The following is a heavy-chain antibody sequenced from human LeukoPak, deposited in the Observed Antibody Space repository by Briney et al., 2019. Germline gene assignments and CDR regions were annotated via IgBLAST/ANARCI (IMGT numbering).Heavy chain of an antibody. CDR2: ISGSDGST. CDR1: GFTFSSYA. CDR3: ARFYANEWELPH. Sequence: PGGSLRLSCAASGFTFSSYAMSWVRQAPGKGLEWVSGISGSDGSTNYADSVKGRFTISRENSKNTLYLQMNSLRAEDTAVYYCARFYANEWELPHWGQGTLVTVSS. J-gene: IGHJ4*02. D-gene: IGHD1-26*01. V-gene: IGHV3-23*01.